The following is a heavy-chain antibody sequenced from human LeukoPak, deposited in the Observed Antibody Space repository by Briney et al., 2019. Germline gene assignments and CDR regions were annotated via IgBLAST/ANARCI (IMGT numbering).Heavy chain of an antibody. Sequence: GASVKVSCKASGYTFTGYYMHWVRQAPGQGLEWMGWINPNSGGTNYAQKFQGRVTTTRDTSISTAYMELSRLRSDDTAVYYCARVLTVTSRDYYYYMDVWGKGTTVTVSS. CDR3: ARVLTVTSRDYYYYMDV. V-gene: IGHV1-2*02. D-gene: IGHD4-17*01. CDR1: GYTFTGYY. CDR2: INPNSGGT. J-gene: IGHJ6*03.